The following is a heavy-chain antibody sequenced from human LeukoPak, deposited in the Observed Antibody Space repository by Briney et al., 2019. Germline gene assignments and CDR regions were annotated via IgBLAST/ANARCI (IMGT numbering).Heavy chain of an antibody. V-gene: IGHV3-30-3*01. CDR3: ARGRGYYDSSGYYPPPYYFDY. CDR1: GFTFSSYA. D-gene: IGHD3-22*01. CDR2: ISYDGSNK. Sequence: GRSLRLSCAASGFTFSSYAMHWVRQAPGKGLEWVAVISYDGSNKYYADSVKGRFTISRDNSKNTLYLQMNSLRAEDTAVYYCARGRGYYDSSGYYPPPYYFDYWGQGTLVTVSS. J-gene: IGHJ4*02.